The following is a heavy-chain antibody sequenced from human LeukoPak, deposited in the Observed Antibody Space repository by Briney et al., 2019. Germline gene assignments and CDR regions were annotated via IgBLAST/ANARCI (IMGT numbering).Heavy chain of an antibody. CDR3: ARVRGSSIYGYLDY. D-gene: IGHD3-10*01. J-gene: IGHJ4*02. CDR1: GFSFSSFA. Sequence: GGPLRLSCAASGFSFSSFAMSWVRQAPGQGLEWVSVISGNGVYTYYIDSVKGRFTISRDTSRATLYLEVNSLGAEDAALYYCARVRGSSIYGYLDYWGQGILVTVSS. V-gene: IGHV3-23*01. CDR2: ISGNGVYT.